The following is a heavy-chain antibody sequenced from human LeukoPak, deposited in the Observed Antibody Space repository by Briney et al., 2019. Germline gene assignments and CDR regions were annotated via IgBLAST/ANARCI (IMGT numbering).Heavy chain of an antibody. Sequence: SETLSLTCTVSGGSISSSSYSWGWIRQPPGKGLEWIGSIYYSGSTYYNPSLKSRVTISVDTSKNQFSLKLSSVTAADTAVYYCARLILTGSLWGQGTLVTVSS. V-gene: IGHV4-39*01. CDR2: IYYSGST. D-gene: IGHD3-9*01. CDR1: GGSISSSSYS. CDR3: ARLILTGSL. J-gene: IGHJ4*02.